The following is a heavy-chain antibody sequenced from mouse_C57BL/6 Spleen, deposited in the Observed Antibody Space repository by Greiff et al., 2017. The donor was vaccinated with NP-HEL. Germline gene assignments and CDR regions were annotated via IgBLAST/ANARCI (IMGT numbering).Heavy chain of an antibody. J-gene: IGHJ3*01. D-gene: IGHD1-1*01. Sequence: VQLQQSGPVLVKPGASVKMSCKASGYTFTDYYMNWVKQSHGKSLEWIGVINPYNGGTSYNQKFKGKATLTVDKSSSTAYMELNSLTSEDSAVYYCAREGDYYGSSYPFAYWGQGTLVTVSA. CDR1: GYTFTDYY. CDR3: AREGDYYGSSYPFAY. CDR2: INPYNGGT. V-gene: IGHV1-19*01.